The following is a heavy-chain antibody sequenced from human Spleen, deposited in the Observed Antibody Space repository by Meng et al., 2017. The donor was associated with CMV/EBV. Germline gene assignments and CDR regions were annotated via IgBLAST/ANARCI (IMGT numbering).Heavy chain of an antibody. CDR3: AREFKNRRGIFGVASGGYYGMDV. Sequence: GGSLRLSCAASGFTVSTSYMNWVRQAPGKGLEWVSVIYSGGSTHYADSVQGRFTISRDNSKNTLSLQMNSLRSDDTAVYYCAREFKNRRGIFGVASGGYYGMDVWGQGTTVTVSS. V-gene: IGHV3-53*05. CDR2: IYSGGST. CDR1: GFTVSTSY. D-gene: IGHD3-3*01. J-gene: IGHJ6*02.